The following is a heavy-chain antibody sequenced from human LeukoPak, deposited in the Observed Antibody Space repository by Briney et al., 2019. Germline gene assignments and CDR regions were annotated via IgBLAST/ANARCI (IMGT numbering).Heavy chain of an antibody. J-gene: IGHJ5*02. Sequence: SETLSLTCAVYGGSLSGSNRSWIRQPPGKGLEWIGEINHGGRTNYNPAFKRRVTISVDTSKNQFSLKLSSVTAADTAVYYCARGGSYYDILTGYYPPKNWFDPWGQGTLVTVSS. D-gene: IGHD3-9*01. CDR2: INHGGRT. CDR1: GGSLSGSN. V-gene: IGHV4-34*01. CDR3: ARGGSYYDILTGYYPPKNWFDP.